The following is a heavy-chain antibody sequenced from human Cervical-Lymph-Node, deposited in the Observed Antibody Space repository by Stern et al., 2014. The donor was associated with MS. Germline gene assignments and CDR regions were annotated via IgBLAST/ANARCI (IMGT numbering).Heavy chain of an antibody. Sequence: QVQLVQSGAEVKKPGASVTVSCNVAGHPLSELAMHWLRQLPTRGLEWMGQFDPEDGETVYAQQFQGRLSMTEDTSTGTAYMTLTALRSEDTAVYYCATDRGVKWGQGILVTVSS. CDR3: ATDRGVK. CDR1: GHPLSELA. D-gene: IGHD3-10*01. V-gene: IGHV1-24*01. CDR2: FDPEDGET. J-gene: IGHJ4*02.